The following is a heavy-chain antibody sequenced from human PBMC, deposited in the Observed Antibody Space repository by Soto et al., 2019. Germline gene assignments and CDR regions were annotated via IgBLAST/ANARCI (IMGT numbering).Heavy chain of an antibody. Sequence: EVQLVESGGGLVQPGGSLRLSCAASGFTFSSYSMNWVRQAPGKGLEWVSYISSSSSTIYYADSVKGRFTISRDNAKNSLYLQINSLRAEDTAVYYCAREGPSSSWYHFDYWGQGTLVTVSS. J-gene: IGHJ4*02. CDR3: AREGPSSSWYHFDY. CDR2: ISSSSSTI. CDR1: GFTFSSYS. V-gene: IGHV3-48*01. D-gene: IGHD6-13*01.